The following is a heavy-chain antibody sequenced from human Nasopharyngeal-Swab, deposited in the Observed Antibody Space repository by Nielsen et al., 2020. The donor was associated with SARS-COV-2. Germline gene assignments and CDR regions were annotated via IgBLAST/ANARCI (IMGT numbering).Heavy chain of an antibody. CDR3: ARGGPGLELFSRFDP. D-gene: IGHD1-7*01. CDR2: ICYSGST. Sequence: RQAPGKGLEWIGYICYSGSTNYNPSLKSRVTISVDTSKNQFSLKLSSVTAADTAVYYCARGGPGLELFSRFDPWGQGTLVTVSS. V-gene: IGHV4-59*01. J-gene: IGHJ5*02.